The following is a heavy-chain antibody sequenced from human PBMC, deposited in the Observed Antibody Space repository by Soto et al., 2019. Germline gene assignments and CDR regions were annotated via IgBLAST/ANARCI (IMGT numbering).Heavy chain of an antibody. D-gene: IGHD5-18*01. V-gene: IGHV3-30*03. CDR2: ISYDGGLQ. CDR3: VSDRGYGHASVPYS. CDR1: EFTFTSCG. J-gene: IGHJ4*02. Sequence: QAHLVESGGGVVQPGRSLRLSCAASEFTFTSCGRHCVRQAPGTRLEWVAVISYDGGLQHYADSVKGRFTISRDNSKNMVLLQMNSLRAEDTAVYYCVSDRGYGHASVPYSWGQGTLVSVSS.